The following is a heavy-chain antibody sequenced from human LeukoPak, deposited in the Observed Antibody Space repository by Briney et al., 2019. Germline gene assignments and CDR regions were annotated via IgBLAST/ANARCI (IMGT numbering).Heavy chain of an antibody. CDR1: GFTFSNYA. CDR3: AIDPIDSSGF. Sequence: GVFLRLSCAASGFTFSNYAMSWVRQAPGKGLEWVSIISGSDGHIYYADSVKGRFTISRDNSMNTLYLQMSSLRVEDTAVYYCAIDPIDSSGFWGQGTLVTVSS. D-gene: IGHD3-22*01. V-gene: IGHV3-23*01. J-gene: IGHJ4*02. CDR2: ISGSDGHI.